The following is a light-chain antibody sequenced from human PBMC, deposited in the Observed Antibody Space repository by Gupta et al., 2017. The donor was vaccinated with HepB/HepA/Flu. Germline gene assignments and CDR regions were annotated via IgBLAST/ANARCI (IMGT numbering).Light chain of an antibody. Sequence: QSVLTQPPSASCTPGQRVTISCSGSSSNIGSNTVNWYRQLPGTAPKLLIYNNNQRPSGVPERFSGSKSGTSASLAISGLQSEDEADYYCATWDDSPWSGVFGGGTKLTVL. V-gene: IGLV1-44*01. CDR2: NNN. J-gene: IGLJ2*01. CDR3: ATWDDSPWSGV. CDR1: SSNIGSNT.